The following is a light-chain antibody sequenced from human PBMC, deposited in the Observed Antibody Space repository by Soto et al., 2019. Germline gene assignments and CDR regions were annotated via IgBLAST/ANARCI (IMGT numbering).Light chain of an antibody. CDR1: SSDVGGYNY. Sequence: QSALTQPASVSGSPGQSITISCTGTSSDVGGYNYVSWYQQHPGKAPKLMIFGVSNRPSGVSDRFSGSKSGNTASLTISGLQAEDEADYYCSSYTGSSTYVLFGGGTKLTVL. CDR2: GVS. V-gene: IGLV2-14*01. CDR3: SSYTGSSTYVL. J-gene: IGLJ2*01.